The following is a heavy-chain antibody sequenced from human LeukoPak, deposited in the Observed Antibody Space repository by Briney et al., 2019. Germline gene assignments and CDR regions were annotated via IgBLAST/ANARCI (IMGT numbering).Heavy chain of an antibody. CDR1: GFTFSSYW. J-gene: IGHJ4*02. V-gene: IGHV3-7*01. Sequence: GGSLRLSCAASGFTFSSYWMSWVRQAPGKGLEWVANIKLDGSEKYYVDSVKGRFTISRDNAKKSLYLQMNSLRDEDTAVYFCARDFSAFAGVIALLDYWGQGTLVTVSS. D-gene: IGHD3-16*02. CDR3: ARDFSAFAGVIALLDY. CDR2: IKLDGSEK.